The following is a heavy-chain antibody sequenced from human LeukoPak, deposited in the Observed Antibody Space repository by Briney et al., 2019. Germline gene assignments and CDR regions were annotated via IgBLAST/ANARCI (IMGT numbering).Heavy chain of an antibody. CDR2: INAGNGNT. V-gene: IGHV1-3*01. CDR1: GYTFTSYA. J-gene: IGHJ6*02. CDR3: AREMGATHYYYYGMDV. D-gene: IGHD1-26*01. Sequence: GASVKVSCKASGYTFTSYAMHWVRQAPGQRLEWMGWINAGNGNTKYSQKFQGRVTITRDTSASTAYMELSSLRSEDTAVYYCAREMGATHYYYYGMDVWGQGTTVTVSS.